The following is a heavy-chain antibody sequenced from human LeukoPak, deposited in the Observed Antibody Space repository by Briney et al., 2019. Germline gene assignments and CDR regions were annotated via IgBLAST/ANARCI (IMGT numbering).Heavy chain of an antibody. J-gene: IGHJ3*02. Sequence: GGSLRLSCAASGFTFSSYSMNWVRQAPGKGLEWVSSISSSISYIYYADSVKGRFTISRDNAKNSLHLQMNSLRAEDTAVYYCASYRYGSSFAFDIWGQGTMVTVSS. V-gene: IGHV3-21*01. D-gene: IGHD6-6*01. CDR1: GFTFSSYS. CDR3: ASYRYGSSFAFDI. CDR2: ISSSISYI.